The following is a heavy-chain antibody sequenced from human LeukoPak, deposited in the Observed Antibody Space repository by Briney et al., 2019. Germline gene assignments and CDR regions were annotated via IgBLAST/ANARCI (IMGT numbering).Heavy chain of an antibody. J-gene: IGHJ4*02. Sequence: GASVKVSCKASGYTFTGYYMHWVRQAPGQGLEWMGWINPNSGGTNYAQKFQGRVTMTRDTSISTAYMELSRLRSDDTAVYYCARDPSLTGEQVVNAPSFDYWGQGTLVTVSS. CDR1: GYTFTGYY. CDR3: ARDPSLTGEQVVNAPSFDY. CDR2: INPNSGGT. D-gene: IGHD7-27*01. V-gene: IGHV1-2*02.